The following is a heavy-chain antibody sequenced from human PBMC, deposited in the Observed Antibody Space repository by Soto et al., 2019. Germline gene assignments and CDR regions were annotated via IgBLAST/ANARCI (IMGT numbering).Heavy chain of an antibody. Sequence: GGSLRLSCTASGFTFGDYAMSWFRQAPGKGLEWVGFIRSKAYGGTTEYAASVKGRFTISRHDSKSIAYLQMNSLKTEDTAVYYCTRDRFYSSYGGGDNCEFDYSGQGTLVTV. CDR1: GFTFGDYA. D-gene: IGHD4-4*01. CDR3: TRDRFYSSYGGGDNCEFDY. CDR2: IRSKAYGGTT. J-gene: IGHJ4*02. V-gene: IGHV3-49*03.